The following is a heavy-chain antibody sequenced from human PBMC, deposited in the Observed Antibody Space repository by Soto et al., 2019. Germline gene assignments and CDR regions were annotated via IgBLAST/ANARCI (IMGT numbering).Heavy chain of an antibody. V-gene: IGHV2-26*01. Sequence: SGPTLVNPTETLTLTCSVSGFSLTLGRMAVTWIRQPPGKALEWLAHILSTGETSYATSLKTRVTISKDISKSQVLLTMTNVDPVDTATYFCARIDYTGSPLIDYWGPGTPVTVSS. CDR3: ARIDYTGSPLIDY. CDR2: ILSTGET. D-gene: IGHD1-26*01. CDR1: GFSLTLGRMA. J-gene: IGHJ4*02.